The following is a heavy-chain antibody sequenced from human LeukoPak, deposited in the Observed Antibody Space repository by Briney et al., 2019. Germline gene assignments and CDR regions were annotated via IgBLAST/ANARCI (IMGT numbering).Heavy chain of an antibody. V-gene: IGHV3-13*04. J-gene: IGHJ4*02. Sequence: GGSLRLSCVASGFTFSNYDMHWVRQGSGKGLEWVAGITKEGVTYYSDAVQGRFIISRENAKKSLYLQMNSLRVGDTAGYYCAAGDSVGFDYGDQ. CDR3: AAGDSVGFDY. CDR1: GFTFSNYD. D-gene: IGHD5-18*01. CDR2: ITKEGVT.